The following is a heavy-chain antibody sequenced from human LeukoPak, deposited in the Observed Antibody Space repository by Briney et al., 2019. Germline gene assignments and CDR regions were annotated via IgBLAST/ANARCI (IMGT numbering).Heavy chain of an antibody. V-gene: IGHV1-46*01. Sequence: ASVKVSCKASGYIFTSYYMHWVRQAPGQGLEWMGIINPSGGSTSYAQKFQGRVTMTRDTSTSTVYMELSSLRSEDTAVYYCARDRRRYYGSGSPFDYWGQGTLVTVSS. CDR2: INPSGGST. CDR1: GYIFTSYY. CDR3: ARDRRRYYGSGSPFDY. D-gene: IGHD3-10*01. J-gene: IGHJ4*02.